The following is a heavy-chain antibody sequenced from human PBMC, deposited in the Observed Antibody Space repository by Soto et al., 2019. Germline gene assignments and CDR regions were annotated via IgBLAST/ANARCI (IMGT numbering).Heavy chain of an antibody. CDR1: GASISSGGYY. V-gene: IGHV4-31*03. CDR2: IYYSGST. Sequence: SETLSLTCTFSGASISSGGYYWTWIRQHPGKGLEWIGYIYYSGSTYYTPSLKSRVTISVDTSKNQFSLKLSSVTAADTAVYYCARSIDPWGQGTLVTVS. CDR3: ARSIDP. J-gene: IGHJ5*02.